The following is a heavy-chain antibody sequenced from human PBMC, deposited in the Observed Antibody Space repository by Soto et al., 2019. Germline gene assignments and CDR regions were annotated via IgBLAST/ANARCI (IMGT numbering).Heavy chain of an antibody. D-gene: IGHD6-19*01. CDR3: AKETTLTVAGTGIDY. V-gene: IGHV3-23*01. Sequence: EVQLLESGGGLVQPGGSLRLSCAASGFTFSSYAMSWVRQAPGKGLEWVSAISGSGGSTYYADSVKGRFTISRDNSKDALDRQMNSLRVEDTAVYYCAKETTLTVAGTGIDYWGQGTLVTVSS. CDR2: ISGSGGST. CDR1: GFTFSSYA. J-gene: IGHJ4*02.